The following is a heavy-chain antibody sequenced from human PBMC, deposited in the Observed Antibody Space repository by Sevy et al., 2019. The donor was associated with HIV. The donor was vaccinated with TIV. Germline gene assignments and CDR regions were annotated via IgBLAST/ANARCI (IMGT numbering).Heavy chain of an antibody. D-gene: IGHD3-16*02. V-gene: IGHV3-7*03. CDR1: GFTFSNYW. Sequence: GGSLRLSCAASGFTFSNYWMTWVRRAPGKGLEWVAHLKQDGSEKHYVDSVKGRFTISRDNSKNSVYLQMNSLRAEDTAVYFCAREGYSDYIWGSYRYFNDYWGQGTLVTVSS. CDR3: AREGYSDYIWGSYRYFNDY. J-gene: IGHJ4*02. CDR2: LKQDGSEK.